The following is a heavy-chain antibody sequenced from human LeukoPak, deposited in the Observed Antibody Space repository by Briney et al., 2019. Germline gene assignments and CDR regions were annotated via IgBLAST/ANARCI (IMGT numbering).Heavy chain of an antibody. CDR2: IIPIFGTA. D-gene: IGHD6-6*01. CDR1: GGTFSSYA. CDR3: ARATRAYRYSSSSRGDYFDY. J-gene: IGHJ4*02. Sequence: ASVKVSCKASGGTFSSYAISWVRQAPGQGLEWMGGIIPIFGTANYAQKFQGRVTITADESTSTAYMELSSLRSEDTAVYYCARATRAYRYSSSSRGDYFDYWGRGTLVTVSS. V-gene: IGHV1-69*13.